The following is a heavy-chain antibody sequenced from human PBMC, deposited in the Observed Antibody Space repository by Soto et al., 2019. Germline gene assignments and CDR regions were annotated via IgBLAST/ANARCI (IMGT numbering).Heavy chain of an antibody. J-gene: IGHJ4*02. V-gene: IGHV4-31*03. D-gene: IGHD5-18*01. Sequence: SETLSLTCTVSGGSISSGGYYWSWIRQHPGKGLEWIGYIYYSGSTYYNPSPKSRVTISVDTSKNQFSLKLSSVTAADTAVYYCARDRYGIFDYWGQGTLVTVSS. CDR1: GGSISSGGYY. CDR2: IYYSGST. CDR3: ARDRYGIFDY.